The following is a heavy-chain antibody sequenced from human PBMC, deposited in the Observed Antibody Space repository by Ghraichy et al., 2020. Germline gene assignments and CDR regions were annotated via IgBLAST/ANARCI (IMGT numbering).Heavy chain of an antibody. V-gene: IGHV3-15*07. D-gene: IGHD2-15*01. J-gene: IGHJ4*02. Sequence: GGSLRLSCTASGFNFNNAWMTWVRQAPGRGLVWVSRIKPKSDGGTSEYAEPVKGRFTISRDDSTTTVYLEMNNVKSDDTAVYYCTRDECQEGNGGFFASWGQGTLITVSS. CDR2: IKPKSDGGTS. CDR3: TRDECQEGNGGFFAS. CDR1: GFNFNNAW.